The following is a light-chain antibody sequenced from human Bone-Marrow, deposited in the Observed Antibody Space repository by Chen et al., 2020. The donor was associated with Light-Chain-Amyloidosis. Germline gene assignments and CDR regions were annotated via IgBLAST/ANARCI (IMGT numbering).Light chain of an antibody. CDR3: QAWDSNTVV. J-gene: IGLJ3*02. CDR1: ELGDKY. V-gene: IGLV3-1*01. Sequence: SYELTQPPSVSVSPGQTARITCSGDELGDKYACWYQQKPGQSPVLLIYQDKKRPSGIPERFSGSNAGNTATLTISGTQAMDEADYYCQAWDSNTVVVGGGTKLTVL. CDR2: QDK.